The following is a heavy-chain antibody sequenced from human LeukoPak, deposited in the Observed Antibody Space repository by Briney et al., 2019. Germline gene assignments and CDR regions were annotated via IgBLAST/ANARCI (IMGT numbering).Heavy chain of an antibody. V-gene: IGHV3-30*04. Sequence: GGSLRLSCAASGFTFSNYAMHWVRQAPGKGLEWVAVISYDGSNKYYADSVKGRFTISRDNSKNTLYLQMNSLRAEDTAVYYCARDSGFSGTQRGEYWGQGTLVTVSS. CDR3: ARDSGFSGTQRGEY. D-gene: IGHD3/OR15-3a*01. J-gene: IGHJ4*02. CDR2: ISYDGSNK. CDR1: GFTFSNYA.